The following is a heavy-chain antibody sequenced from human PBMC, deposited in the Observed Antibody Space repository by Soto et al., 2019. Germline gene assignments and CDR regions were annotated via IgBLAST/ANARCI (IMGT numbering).Heavy chain of an antibody. D-gene: IGHD6-13*01. CDR2: IYYSGST. CDR1: GGSITSGDYY. Sequence: SETLSLTCTVSGGSITSGDYYWSWIRQPPGKGLEWIGYIYYSGSTYYNPSLKSRVTISVDTSKNQFSLKLSSVTAADTAVYYCASAGPYYYYGMDVWGQGTTVTVSS. CDR3: ASAGPYYYYGMDV. J-gene: IGHJ6*02. V-gene: IGHV4-30-4*01.